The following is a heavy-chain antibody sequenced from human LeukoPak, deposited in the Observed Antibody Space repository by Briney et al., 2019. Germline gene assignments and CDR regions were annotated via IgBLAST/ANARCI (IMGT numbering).Heavy chain of an antibody. Sequence: SVKVPCKASGGTFSSYAISWVRQAPGQGREWMGRIIPIFGTANYAQKFQGRVTITTDESTSTAYMELSSLRSEDTAVYYCARASDPLVPPGVWGKGTTVTVSS. CDR3: ARASDPLVPPGV. V-gene: IGHV1-69*05. CDR2: IIPIFGTA. CDR1: GGTFSSYA. J-gene: IGHJ6*04. D-gene: IGHD1-26*01.